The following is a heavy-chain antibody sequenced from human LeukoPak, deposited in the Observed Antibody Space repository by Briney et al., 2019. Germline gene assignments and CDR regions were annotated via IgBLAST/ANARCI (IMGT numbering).Heavy chain of an antibody. J-gene: IGHJ4*02. Sequence: GSLRLSCAASGFTFSSYSMNWVRQAPGKGLEWVSYISSSGSTIYYADSVKGRFTISRDNAKNSLYLQMNSLRAEDTAVYYCTTDSTDSSGYYGVDYWGQGTLVTVSS. D-gene: IGHD3-22*01. V-gene: IGHV3-48*04. CDR1: GFTFSSYS. CDR3: TTDSTDSSGYYGVDY. CDR2: ISSSGSTI.